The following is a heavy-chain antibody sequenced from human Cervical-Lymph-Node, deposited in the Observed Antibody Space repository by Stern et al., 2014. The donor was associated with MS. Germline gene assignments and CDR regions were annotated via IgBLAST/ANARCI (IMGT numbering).Heavy chain of an antibody. CDR2: INPSGGST. Sequence: QVQLVQSGAEVKKPGASVKVSCKASGYTFTNYYIHWVRQAPGQGLEWLGIINPSGGSTSYAQKFQGRVTMTRDTSTSTVYMELSSLRSEDTAVYYCAREVAGHRLGMMDVWGQGTTVTVSS. J-gene: IGHJ6*02. V-gene: IGHV1-46*01. CDR1: GYTFTNYY. D-gene: IGHD6-19*01. CDR3: AREVAGHRLGMMDV.